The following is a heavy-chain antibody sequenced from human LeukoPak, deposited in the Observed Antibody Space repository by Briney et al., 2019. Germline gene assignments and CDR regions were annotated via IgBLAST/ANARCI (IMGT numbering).Heavy chain of an antibody. J-gene: IGHJ6*02. Sequence: PGGSLRLSCAASGFTFSSYSMNWVRQAPGKGLEWVSYISSSSTIYYADSVKGRFTISRDNAKNSLYLQMNSLRAEDTAVYYCARDDLAGTTFGIHYYYYYGMDVWGQGTTVTVSS. CDR3: ARDDLAGTTFGIHYYYYYGMDV. CDR1: GFTFSSYS. D-gene: IGHD6-19*01. CDR2: ISSSSTI. V-gene: IGHV3-48*01.